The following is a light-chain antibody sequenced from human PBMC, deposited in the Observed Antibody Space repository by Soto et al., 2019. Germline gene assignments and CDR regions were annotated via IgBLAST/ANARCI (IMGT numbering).Light chain of an antibody. Sequence: QXVVTQEXXLTXXXXXXVTXXXASSTGAVTSGYYPNWFQQKPGQAPRALIYSTSNKHSWTPARFSGSLLGGKAALTLSGVQPEDEAEYYCLLYYGGAQAVFGGGTKLTVL. CDR1: TGAVTSGYY. CDR2: STS. CDR3: LLYYGGAQAV. J-gene: IGLJ2*01. V-gene: IGLV7-43*01.